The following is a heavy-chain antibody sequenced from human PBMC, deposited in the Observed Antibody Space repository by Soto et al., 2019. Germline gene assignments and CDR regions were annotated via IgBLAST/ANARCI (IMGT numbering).Heavy chain of an antibody. D-gene: IGHD6-13*01. CDR3: AKDRGYSSSWSGLGD. V-gene: IGHV3-9*01. J-gene: IGHJ4*02. Sequence: EVQMVESGGGLVQPGRSLRLSCAASGFTFDDYAMHWVRQAPGKGLEWASGISWNSGSIGYADSVKCRFTISRDNAKKSLYLQMHSVRAEDTDFYYCAKDRGYSSSWSGLGDWGQGTLVTVSS. CDR1: GFTFDDYA. CDR2: ISWNSGSI.